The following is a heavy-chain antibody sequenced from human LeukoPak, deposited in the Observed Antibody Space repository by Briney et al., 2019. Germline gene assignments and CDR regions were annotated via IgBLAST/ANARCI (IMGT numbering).Heavy chain of an antibody. CDR1: GFAVSSNY. CDR2: IYSGGST. Sequence: GGSLRLSCAASGFAVSSNYMSWVRQAPGKGLEWVSVIYSGGSTYYADSVKGRFTISRDNSKNTLYLQMNSLRAEDTAVYYCARSNSPPYYFDYWGQGTLVTVSS. D-gene: IGHD5-18*01. J-gene: IGHJ4*02. CDR3: ARSNSPPYYFDY. V-gene: IGHV3-53*01.